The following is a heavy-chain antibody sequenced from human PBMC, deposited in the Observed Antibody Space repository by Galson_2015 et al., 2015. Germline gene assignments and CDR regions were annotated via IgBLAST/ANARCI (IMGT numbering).Heavy chain of an antibody. CDR2: ITPLFDTA. CDR1: GGTFSTYA. Sequence: SVKVSCKASGGTFSTYAFSWVRQAPGHGLEWVGGITPLFDTAKYAPKFQGRVTITADESTTTVYMQMNSLKSEDTAVYYCAREAEAAPTNPVDYWGQGTLVTVSS. J-gene: IGHJ4*02. CDR3: AREAEAAPTNPVDY. V-gene: IGHV1-69*13. D-gene: IGHD6-13*01.